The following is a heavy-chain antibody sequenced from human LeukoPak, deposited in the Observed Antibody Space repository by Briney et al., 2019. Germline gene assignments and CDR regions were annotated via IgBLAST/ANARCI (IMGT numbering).Heavy chain of an antibody. CDR1: GFTVSTNC. CDR3: ARVDTVMAYYFDL. J-gene: IGHJ4*02. Sequence: PGGSLRLSCAASGFTVSTNCMTWVRQAPGKGVEWVSTIYSCGPTYYSDSVIGRFTISTHNSRNTLYLQMNSLRAEDTAVYYCARVDTVMAYYFDLWGQGTLVTVSS. D-gene: IGHD5-18*01. V-gene: IGHV3-53*04. CDR2: IYSCGPT.